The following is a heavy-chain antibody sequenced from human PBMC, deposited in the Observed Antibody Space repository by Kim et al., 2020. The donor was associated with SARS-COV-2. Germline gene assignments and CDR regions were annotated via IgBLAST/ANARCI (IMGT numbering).Heavy chain of an antibody. CDR2: MYNSGST. V-gene: IGHV4-59*13. CDR1: GGSISSSS. Sequence: SETLSLTCSVSGGSISSSSWTWIRQPPGKGLEWIGYMYNSGSTNYNPSLKSRVTISVDTSKNQFSLTLSSVTAADTAVYYCARGNGWYYYWGQGTLVTVSS. CDR3: ARGNGWYYY. J-gene: IGHJ4*02. D-gene: IGHD6-19*01.